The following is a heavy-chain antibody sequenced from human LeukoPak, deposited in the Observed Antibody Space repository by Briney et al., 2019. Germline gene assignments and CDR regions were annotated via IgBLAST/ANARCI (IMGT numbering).Heavy chain of an antibody. V-gene: IGHV1-69*05. CDR1: GGTFSSYA. D-gene: IGHD1-26*01. Sequence: GASVKVSCKASGGTFSSYAISWVRQAPGQGLEWMGGIIPIFGTANYAQKFQGRVTITTDESTSTAYMELSSLRSEDTAVYYCARGYPGLGYYFDYWGQGTLVTVSS. J-gene: IGHJ4*02. CDR2: IIPIFGTA. CDR3: ARGYPGLGYYFDY.